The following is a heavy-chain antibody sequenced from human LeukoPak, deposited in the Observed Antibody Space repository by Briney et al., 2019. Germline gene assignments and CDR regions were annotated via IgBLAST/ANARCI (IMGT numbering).Heavy chain of an antibody. CDR3: ARGTYPGSSGSDDAFDI. D-gene: IGHD3-10*01. CDR2: INHSGST. V-gene: IGHV4-34*01. Sequence: SEALSLTCAVYGGSLSGYYWSWIRQPPGKGLEWIGEINHSGSTNYNPSLKSRVTISVDTSKNQFSLKLSSVTAADTAVYYCARGTYPGSSGSDDAFDIWGQGTMVTVSS. J-gene: IGHJ3*02. CDR1: GGSLSGYY.